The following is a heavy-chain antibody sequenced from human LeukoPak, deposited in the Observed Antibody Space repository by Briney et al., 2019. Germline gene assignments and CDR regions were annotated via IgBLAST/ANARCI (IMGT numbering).Heavy chain of an antibody. J-gene: IGHJ6*03. Sequence: SVKVSCKASGGTFSSYAISWVRQAPGQGLEWIGGIIPIFGTANYAQKFQGRVTITADKSTSTAYMELSSLRSEDTAVYYCARGPEGYYYYYYMDVWGKGTTVTISS. V-gene: IGHV1-69*06. CDR2: IIPIFGTA. CDR3: ARGPEGYYYYYYMDV. CDR1: GGTFSSYA.